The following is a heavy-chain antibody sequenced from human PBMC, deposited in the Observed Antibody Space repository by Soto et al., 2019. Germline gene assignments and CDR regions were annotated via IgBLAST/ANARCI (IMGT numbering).Heavy chain of an antibody. Sequence: EVQLVESGGGLVQPGRSLRLSCAASGFTFDDYAMHWVRQAPGKGLEWVSGISWNSGSIGYADSVKGRFTISRDNAKNSLYLQMNSLRSEDTSLYYCAKDQGLTPHLYVPWGQGTLVTVSS. CDR3: AKDQGLTPHLYVP. D-gene: IGHD3-10*02. CDR1: GFTFDDYA. CDR2: ISWNSGSI. V-gene: IGHV3-9*01. J-gene: IGHJ5*02.